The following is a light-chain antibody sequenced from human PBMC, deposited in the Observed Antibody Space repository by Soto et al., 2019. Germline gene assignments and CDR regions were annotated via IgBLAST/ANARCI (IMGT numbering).Light chain of an antibody. CDR2: HNS. CDR3: QSYDSGLSAFYV. CDR1: SSNIGAGYD. J-gene: IGLJ1*01. V-gene: IGLV1-40*01. Sequence: QSVLTQPPSVSGAPGQRVTISCTGSSSNIGAGYDVHWYQQLPGTAPELLIYHNSDRPSGVPDRFSGSKSGTSASLAITGLQAEDEADYYCQSYDSGLSAFYVFGTGTKVTV.